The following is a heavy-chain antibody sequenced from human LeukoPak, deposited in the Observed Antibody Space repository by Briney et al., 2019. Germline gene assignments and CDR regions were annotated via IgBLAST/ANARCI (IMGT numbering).Heavy chain of an antibody. CDR2: ISGSGGST. CDR3: ATSSTTYGSGNYDSRAFED. Sequence: GGSLRLSCAASGFTFSSHAMNWVRQAPGKGLEWVSVISGSGGSTYYADSVKGRFTISRDNSKNTVYVQMNSLRVEDTAVYYCATSSTTYGSGNYDSRAFEDWGQGTLVTVSS. J-gene: IGHJ4*02. D-gene: IGHD3-10*01. CDR1: GFTFSSHA. V-gene: IGHV3-23*01.